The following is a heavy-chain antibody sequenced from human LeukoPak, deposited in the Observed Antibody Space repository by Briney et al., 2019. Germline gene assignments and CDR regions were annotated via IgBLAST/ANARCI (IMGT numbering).Heavy chain of an antibody. J-gene: IGHJ4*02. CDR2: INHSGST. CDR3: ARVGRESIGAIDH. Sequence: SETLSLTCAVYGGSFSGYYWSWIRQPPGKGLEWIGEINHSGSTNYNPSLKSRVTISVDTSKNQFSLKLSSVTAADTAVYYCARVGRESIGAIDHWGQGTLVTVSS. CDR1: GGSFSGYY. D-gene: IGHD3-16*01. V-gene: IGHV4-34*01.